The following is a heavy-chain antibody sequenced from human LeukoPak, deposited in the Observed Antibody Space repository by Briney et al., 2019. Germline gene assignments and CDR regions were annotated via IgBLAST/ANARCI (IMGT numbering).Heavy chain of an antibody. CDR3: ASGYRYLDY. CDR2: INRDGRST. CDR1: GFTFSSYW. D-gene: IGHD2-2*03. V-gene: IGHV3-74*01. J-gene: IGHJ4*02. Sequence: PGGSLRLSCAASGFTFSSYWMHWVRHAAGKGLVWVSRINRDGRSTIYADSVKGRFTISRDNAKNTLSLQMNILRAEDTAVYYCASGYRYLDYWRQGTLVTVSS.